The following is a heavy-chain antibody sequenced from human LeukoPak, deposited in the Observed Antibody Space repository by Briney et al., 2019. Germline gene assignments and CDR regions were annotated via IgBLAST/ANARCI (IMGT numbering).Heavy chain of an antibody. CDR2: IYYSGST. CDR3: ARGATYYYDSSVNRCWFDP. CDR1: GGSISRSSYY. J-gene: IGHJ5*02. D-gene: IGHD3-22*01. Sequence: PSETLSLTCTVSGGSISRSSYYWGWIRQPPGKGLEWIGSIYYSGSTYYNPSLKSRVTISVDTSKNQFSLKLSSVTAADTAVYYCARGATYYYDSSVNRCWFDPWGQGTLVTVSS. V-gene: IGHV4-39*07.